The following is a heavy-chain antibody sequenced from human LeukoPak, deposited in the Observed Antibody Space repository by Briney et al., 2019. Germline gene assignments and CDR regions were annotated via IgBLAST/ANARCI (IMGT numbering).Heavy chain of an antibody. CDR1: GYPFTTYW. J-gene: IGHJ3*02. CDR2: IYPGDSDT. Sequence: GESLKISCKGSGYPFTTYWIAWVRQMPGKGLEWMGIIYPGDSDTRYSPSFQGQVTISADKSISTAYLQWSSLKASDTAMYYCARLVRVHAFDIWGQGTMVTVSS. V-gene: IGHV5-51*01. CDR3: ARLVRVHAFDI. D-gene: IGHD3-10*01.